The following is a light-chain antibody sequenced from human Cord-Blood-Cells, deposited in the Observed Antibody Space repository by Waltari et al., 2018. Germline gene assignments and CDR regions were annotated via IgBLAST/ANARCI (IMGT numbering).Light chain of an antibody. V-gene: IGKV1-5*01. CDR1: QSISSW. CDR2: DAS. CDR3: QQYNSYSPYT. J-gene: IGKJ2*01. Sequence: DIQMTQSPSTLSASVGDRVTITCRASQSISSWLAWYHQKPGKAPKLLVYDASSLESGVPSRFSGSGSGTEFTLTISSLQPYDFATYYCQQYNSYSPYTFGQGTKLEIK.